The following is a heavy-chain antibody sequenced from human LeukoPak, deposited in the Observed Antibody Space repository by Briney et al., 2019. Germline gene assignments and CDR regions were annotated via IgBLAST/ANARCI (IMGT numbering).Heavy chain of an antibody. D-gene: IGHD4-17*01. CDR2: INPNSGGT. CDR1: GYTFTGYY. Sequence: ASVKVSCKASGYTFTGYYMHWVRQAPGQGLEWMGWINPNSGGTNYAQKFQGRVTMTRDTSISTAYMDLSRLISDDTAVYYCARGGDYGDWVHHNWFVPWGQGTLVTVSS. V-gene: IGHV1-2*02. CDR3: ARGGDYGDWVHHNWFVP. J-gene: IGHJ5*02.